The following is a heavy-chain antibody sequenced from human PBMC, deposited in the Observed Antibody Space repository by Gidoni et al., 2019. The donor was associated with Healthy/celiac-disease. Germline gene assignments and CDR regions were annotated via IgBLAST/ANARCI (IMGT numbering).Heavy chain of an antibody. Sequence: EVQLVASGGGVVRPGGSLRVSCAASGFTSDDYGMSWVRQAPGKGLEWVSGINWNGGSTSYADSVKGRFTISRDNAKNSLYLQMNSLRAEDTALYYCARVGRGDSAYFDYWGQGTLVTVSS. J-gene: IGHJ4*02. CDR1: GFTSDDYG. V-gene: IGHV3-20*04. CDR2: INWNGGST. CDR3: ARVGRGDSAYFDY. D-gene: IGHD2-21*02.